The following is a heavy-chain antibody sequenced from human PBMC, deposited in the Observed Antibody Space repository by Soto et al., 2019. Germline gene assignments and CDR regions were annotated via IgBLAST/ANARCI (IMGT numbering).Heavy chain of an antibody. CDR1: GFTFTSST. V-gene: IGHV1-58*01. CDR3: XXXXXXXXXXXXXGY. J-gene: IGHJ4*02. Sequence: QMQLVQSGPEVKKPGTSVKVSCKASGFTFTSSTVQWVRQARGQRLEWVGWIVVGSGSTNYAQKFQERVTITRDMXXXXXXXXXXXXXXXXXXXXXXXXXXXXXXXXXXXGYWGQGTLVTVSS. CDR2: IVVGSGST.